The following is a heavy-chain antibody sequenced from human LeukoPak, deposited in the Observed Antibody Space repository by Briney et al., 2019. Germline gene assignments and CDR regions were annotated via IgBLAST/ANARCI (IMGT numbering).Heavy chain of an antibody. V-gene: IGHV3-21*01. CDR2: ISSSSSYI. CDR1: EFTFSSHA. J-gene: IGHJ4*02. CDR3: ARGPASYYGDYEVY. Sequence: GGSLRLSCVASEFTFSSHAMNWVRQAPGKGLEWVSSISSSSSYIYYADSVKGRFTISRDNAKNSLYLQMNSLRAEDTAVYYCARGPASYYGDYEVYWGQGTLVTVSS. D-gene: IGHD4-17*01.